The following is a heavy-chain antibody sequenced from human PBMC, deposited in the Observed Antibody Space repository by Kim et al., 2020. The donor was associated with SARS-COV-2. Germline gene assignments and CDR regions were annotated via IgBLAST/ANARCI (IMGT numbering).Heavy chain of an antibody. D-gene: IGHD1-1*01. V-gene: IGHV3-73*01. CDR1: GFTFSDSA. J-gene: IGHJ3*02. Sequence: GGSLRLSCAASGFTFSDSAMHWVRRASGKGLEWVGRIRCKGNGYATAYTASVRGRITIARDDSSNTAYLQMNSLKTEDTAVYYCTRVPGTTLAFWVAFD. CDR3: TRVPGTTLAFWVAFD. CDR2: IRCKGNGYAT.